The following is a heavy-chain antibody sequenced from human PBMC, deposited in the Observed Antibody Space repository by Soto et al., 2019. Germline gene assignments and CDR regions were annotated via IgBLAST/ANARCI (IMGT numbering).Heavy chain of an antibody. V-gene: IGHV1-18*01. CDR3: ASTINWNYLDYYYAMDV. D-gene: IGHD1-7*01. Sequence: GASVKVCCKASGYTFTSYGISWVRQAPGQGLEWMGWISAYNGNTNYAQKLQGRVTMTTDTSTSTAYMELRSLRSDDTAVYYCASTINWNYLDYYYAMDVWDQGTTVTVSS. CDR1: GYTFTSYG. J-gene: IGHJ6*02. CDR2: ISAYNGNT.